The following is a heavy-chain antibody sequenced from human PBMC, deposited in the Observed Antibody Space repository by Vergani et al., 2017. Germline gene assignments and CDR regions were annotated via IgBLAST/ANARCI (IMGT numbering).Heavy chain of an antibody. CDR1: GFTFSSYS. Sequence: EVQLVESGGGLVQPGGSLRLSCAASGFTFSSYSMNWVRQAPGKGLEWVSYISSSSSTIYYADSVKGRFTISRDNAKNSLYLQMNSLRAEDTAVYYCAGTLGYCSSTSCYDYWGQGTLVTVSS. D-gene: IGHD2-2*01. V-gene: IGHV3-48*04. CDR2: ISSSSSTI. J-gene: IGHJ4*02. CDR3: AGTLGYCSSTSCYDY.